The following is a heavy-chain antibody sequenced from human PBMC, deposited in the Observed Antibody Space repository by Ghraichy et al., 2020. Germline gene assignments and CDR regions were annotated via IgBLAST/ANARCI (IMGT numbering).Heavy chain of an antibody. V-gene: IGHV1-18*01. D-gene: IGHD3-10*01. CDR3: ARDRVVRGVINYYYYGMDV. J-gene: IGHJ6*02. CDR1: GYTFTSYG. Sequence: ASVKDSCKASGYTFTSYGISWVRQAPGQGLEWMGWISAYNGNTNYAQKLQGRVTMTTDTSTSTAYMELRSLRSDDTAVYYCARDRVVRGVINYYYYGMDVWGQGTTVTVSS. CDR2: ISAYNGNT.